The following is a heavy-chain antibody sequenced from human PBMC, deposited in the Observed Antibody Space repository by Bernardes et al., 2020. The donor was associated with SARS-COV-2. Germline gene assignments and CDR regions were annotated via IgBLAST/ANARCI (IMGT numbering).Heavy chain of an antibody. D-gene: IGHD2-2*01. CDR2: INSAGSST. J-gene: IGHJ4*02. CDR1: GFTFSSYW. CDR3: ASYCSNTSCSQAFY. Sequence: GGSLRLSCAASGFTFSSYWMHWVRQAPGKGLVWVSRINSAGSSTSYADSVKCRFTISRDNAKNTLYLQMNSLRAEDTAVYYCASYCSNTSCSQAFYWGQGTLVTVSS. V-gene: IGHV3-74*01.